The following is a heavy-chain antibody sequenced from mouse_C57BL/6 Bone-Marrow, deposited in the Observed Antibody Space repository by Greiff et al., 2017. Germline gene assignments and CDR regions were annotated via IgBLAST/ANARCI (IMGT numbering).Heavy chain of an antibody. CDR2: ISDGGSYT. CDR3: ARDWDGPWFAY. CDR1: GFTFSSYA. J-gene: IGHJ3*01. D-gene: IGHD4-1*01. Sequence: VKLVESGGGLVKPGGSLKLSCAASGFTFSSYAMSWVRQTPEKRLEWVATISDGGSYTYYPDNVKGRFTISRDNAKNNLYLQMSHLKSEDTAMYYCARDWDGPWFAYWGQGTLVTVAA. V-gene: IGHV5-4*01.